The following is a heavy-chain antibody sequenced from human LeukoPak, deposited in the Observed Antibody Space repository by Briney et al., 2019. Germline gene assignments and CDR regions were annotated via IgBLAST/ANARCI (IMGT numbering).Heavy chain of an antibody. J-gene: IGHJ4*02. D-gene: IGHD3-10*01. V-gene: IGHV3-23*03. CDR3: ARDPHPTLYGSGVSENSQGVSDY. CDR1: GFSFSSYA. CDR2: IFGAGKNTT. Sequence: GGSLRLSCAASGFSFSSYAMNWVRQAPGKGLEWVSIIFGAGKNTTYYADSVKGRFTVSRDNAKNSLYLQMNSLRAEDTAVYYCARDPHPTLYGSGVSENSQGVSDYWGQGTLVTVSS.